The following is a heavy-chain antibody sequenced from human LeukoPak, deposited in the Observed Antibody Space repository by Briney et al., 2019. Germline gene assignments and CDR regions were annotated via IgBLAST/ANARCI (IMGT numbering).Heavy chain of an antibody. Sequence: AASVNVSCKASGGTFSSYAISWVRQAPGQGLEWMGGIIPILGTANYAQKFQGRVTITADESTSTAYMELSSLRSEDTAVYYCARRESTGLVGYLWGPGTLGTVSP. CDR1: GGTFSSYA. D-gene: IGHD2-8*02. V-gene: IGHV1-69*13. CDR3: ARRESTGLVGYL. J-gene: IGHJ1*01. CDR2: IIPILGTA.